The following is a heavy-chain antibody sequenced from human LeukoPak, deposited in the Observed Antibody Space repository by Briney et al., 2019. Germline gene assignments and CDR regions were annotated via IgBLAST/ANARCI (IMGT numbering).Heavy chain of an antibody. V-gene: IGHV4-59*08. CDR3: ARSFYYGSGTYPPAAFDI. J-gene: IGHJ3*02. D-gene: IGHD3-10*01. CDR1: GGSISDYY. Sequence: SETLSLTCTVSGGSISDYYWSWIRQSPGKGLEYIGYIYYSGSTNYNPSLKSRVTISVDTSKNQFSLKLTSVTAADTAVYYCARSFYYGSGTYPPAAFDIWGQGTVVTVSS. CDR2: IYYSGST.